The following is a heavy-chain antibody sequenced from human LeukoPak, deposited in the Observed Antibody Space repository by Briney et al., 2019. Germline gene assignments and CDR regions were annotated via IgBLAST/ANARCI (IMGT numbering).Heavy chain of an antibody. CDR1: GGSMSSYY. D-gene: IGHD5-18*01. CDR3: ARDPAPTELPTADTAMARDAFYI. V-gene: IGHV4-59*01. CDR2: IYYSGST. Sequence: PSETLSLTCTVTGGSMSSYYWSWIRQPPGKGLEWIGYIYYSGSTNYNPSLKSRVTISVDTSKNQFSLKLSSVTAADTAVYYCARDPAPTELPTADTAMARDAFYIWGEGTMDTVSS. J-gene: IGHJ3*02.